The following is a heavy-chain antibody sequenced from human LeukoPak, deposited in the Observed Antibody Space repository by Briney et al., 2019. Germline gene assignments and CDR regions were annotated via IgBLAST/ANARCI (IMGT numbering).Heavy chain of an antibody. CDR3: GSFMPKVADLGG. CDR1: LVTFSASA. CDR2: VRVKANNYAT. D-gene: IGHD2-15*01. J-gene: IGHJ1*01. Sequence: GGSLKLSCAPSLVTFSASATGWVRQASGKGLEWVGRVRVKANNYATAYAASVQGRFTISRDDSKNTASLQMNSLKTEDTAVCYTGSFMPKVADLGGGGQGTLVTVSS. V-gene: IGHV3-73*01.